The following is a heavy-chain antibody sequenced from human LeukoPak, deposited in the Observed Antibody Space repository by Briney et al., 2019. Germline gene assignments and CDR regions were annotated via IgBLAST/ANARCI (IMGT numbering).Heavy chain of an antibody. Sequence: GGSLRLSCAASGFXFSSYWIHWVRQAPGKGLVWVSRINSDGSTTNYADSVKGRFTISRDNAKNTLYLEMNSLRDEDTAMYYCAREIDSYYFEYWGQGTLVTVSS. CDR2: INSDGSTT. V-gene: IGHV3-74*01. CDR1: GFXFSSYW. J-gene: IGHJ4*02. CDR3: AREIDSYYFEY. D-gene: IGHD6-6*01.